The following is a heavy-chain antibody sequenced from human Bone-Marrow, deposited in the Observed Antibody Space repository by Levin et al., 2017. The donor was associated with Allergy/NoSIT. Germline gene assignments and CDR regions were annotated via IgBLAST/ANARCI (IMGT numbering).Heavy chain of an antibody. Sequence: GGSLRLSCAVSGFTFGRYWMSWVRQAPGKGLEWVANIEQDGSKTFYVDSVRGRFTVSKDNAKSSLYLQVNSLRTEDTSVYYCARDSPGYGGYDYWGQGTLVSVSS. D-gene: IGHD5-12*01. V-gene: IGHV3-7*01. CDR2: IEQDGSKT. J-gene: IGHJ4*02. CDR3: ARDSPGYGGYDY. CDR1: GFTFGRYW.